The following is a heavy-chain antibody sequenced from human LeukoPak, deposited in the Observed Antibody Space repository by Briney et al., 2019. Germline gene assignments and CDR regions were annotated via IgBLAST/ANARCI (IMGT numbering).Heavy chain of an antibody. D-gene: IGHD1-26*01. CDR2: IYYSGST. CDR1: GGSISSYY. CDR3: ARLTSRELPPDY. J-gene: IGHJ4*02. V-gene: IGHV4-59*08. Sequence: SETLPLTCTVSGGSISSYYWSWIRQPPGKGLEWIGYIYYSGSTNYNPSLKSRVTISVDTSKNQFSLKLSSVTAADTAVYYCARLTSRELPPDYWGQGTLVTVSS.